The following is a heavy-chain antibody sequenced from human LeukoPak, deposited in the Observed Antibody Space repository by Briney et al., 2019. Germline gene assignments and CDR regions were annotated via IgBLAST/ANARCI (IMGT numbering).Heavy chain of an antibody. J-gene: IGHJ4*02. CDR1: GFTFSSYG. Sequence: GGSLRLSCAASGFTFSSYGMHWVRQAPGKGLERVAVIWYDGSNKYYADSVKGRFTISRDNSKNTLYLQMNSLRAEDTAVYYCAKAGYSYGSDYFDYWGQGTLVTVSS. V-gene: IGHV3-33*06. CDR3: AKAGYSYGSDYFDY. D-gene: IGHD5-18*01. CDR2: IWYDGSNK.